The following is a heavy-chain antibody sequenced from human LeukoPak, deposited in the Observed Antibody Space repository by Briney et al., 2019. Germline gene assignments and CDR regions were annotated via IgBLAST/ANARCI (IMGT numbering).Heavy chain of an antibody. CDR2: INLYGSEK. Sequence: PGGSLRLSCAASEFTFRNHWMSCVRQAPGKGLEGVAYINLYGSEKSYVDSVKGRFTISRDNDRNSLYLQMNSLRAEDTAVYYCARGAGRGGSDYWGQGTLVTVSS. J-gene: IGHJ4*02. V-gene: IGHV3-7*01. D-gene: IGHD3-16*01. CDR1: EFTFRNHW. CDR3: ARGAGRGGSDY.